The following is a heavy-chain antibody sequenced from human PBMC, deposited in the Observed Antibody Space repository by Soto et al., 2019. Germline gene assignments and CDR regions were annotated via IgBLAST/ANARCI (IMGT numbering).Heavy chain of an antibody. D-gene: IGHD6-19*01. CDR2: ISAYNGNT. V-gene: IGHV1-18*01. CDR1: GYTFTSYG. CDR3: ARDRQWLDRYYYYGMDV. J-gene: IGHJ6*02. Sequence: XSVKVSCKASGYTFTSYGISWVRQAPGQGLEWMGWISAYNGNTNYAQKLQGRVTMTTDTSTSTAYMELRSLRSDDTAVYYCARDRQWLDRYYYYGMDVWGQGTTVTSP.